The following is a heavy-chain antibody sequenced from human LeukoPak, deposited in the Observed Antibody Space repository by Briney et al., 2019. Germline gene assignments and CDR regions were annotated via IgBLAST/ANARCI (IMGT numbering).Heavy chain of an antibody. D-gene: IGHD3-10*01. CDR2: IIPIFGTA. CDR1: GGTFSSYA. V-gene: IGHV1-69*13. J-gene: IGHJ4*02. Sequence: ASVKVSCKASGGTFSSYAISWVRQAPGQGLEWMGGIIPIFGTANYAQKFQGRVTITADGSTSTAYMELSSLRSEDTAVYYCARDWAPPYGSAFFDYWGQGTLVTVSS. CDR3: ARDWAPPYGSAFFDY.